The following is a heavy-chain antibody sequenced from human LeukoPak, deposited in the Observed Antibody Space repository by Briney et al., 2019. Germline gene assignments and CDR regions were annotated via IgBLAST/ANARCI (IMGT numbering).Heavy chain of an antibody. CDR3: ARDLPHSGYFDY. V-gene: IGHV4-4*07. J-gene: IGHJ4*02. Sequence: SETLSLTCTVSGGSISSHYWSWIRQPAGKGLEWIGRIYTSGSTNYNPSLKSRVTMSVDTSKNQFSLKLSSVTAADTAVYYCARDLPHSGYFDYWGQGTLVTVSS. CDR1: GGSISSHY. CDR2: IYTSGST.